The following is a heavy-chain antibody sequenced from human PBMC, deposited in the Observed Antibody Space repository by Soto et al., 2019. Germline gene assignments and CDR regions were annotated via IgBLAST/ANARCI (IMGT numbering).Heavy chain of an antibody. CDR2: ISYDGSNK. J-gene: IGHJ4*02. CDR3: AKDSTDHSGYSYGSMVAGPDSLIDY. V-gene: IGHV3-30*18. D-gene: IGHD5-18*01. Sequence: HPGGSLRLSCAASGFTFSSYGMHWVRQAPGKGLEWVAVISYDGSNKYYADSVKGRFTISRDNSKNTLYLQMNSLRAEDTAVYYCAKDSTDHSGYSYGSMVAGPDSLIDYWGQGTLVTVSS. CDR1: GFTFSSYG.